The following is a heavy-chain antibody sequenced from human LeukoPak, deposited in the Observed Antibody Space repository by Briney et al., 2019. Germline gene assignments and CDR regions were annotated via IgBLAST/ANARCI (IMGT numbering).Heavy chain of an antibody. V-gene: IGHV1-3*01. D-gene: IGHD6-6*01. CDR2: INAGNGNT. CDR3: ARPINIRAAPVWYFDL. J-gene: IGHJ2*01. CDR1: GYTFTSYG. Sequence: ASVKVSCKASGYTFTSYGISWVRQAPGQGLEWMGWINAGNGNTKYSQKFQDRVTITRDTSASTAYMELSSLRSEDTAVYYCARPINIRAAPVWYFDLWGRGTLVTVSS.